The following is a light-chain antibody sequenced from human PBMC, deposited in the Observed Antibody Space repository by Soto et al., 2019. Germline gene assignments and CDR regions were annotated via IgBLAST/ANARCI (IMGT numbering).Light chain of an antibody. V-gene: IGKV4-1*01. J-gene: IGKJ4*01. CDR3: QQYYTNALT. CDR1: QSVLYSSNNKNY. CDR2: WAS. Sequence: DIVMTQSPDSLAVSLCERATINCKSSQSVLYSSNNKNYLAWYQQKPGQPPKLLIYWASTRESGVPDRFSGSGSGTDFTLTISSLQAEDVAVYYCQQYYTNALTFGGGTKVGVK.